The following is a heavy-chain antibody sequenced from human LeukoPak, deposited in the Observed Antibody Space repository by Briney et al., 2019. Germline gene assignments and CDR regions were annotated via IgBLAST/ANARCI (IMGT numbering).Heavy chain of an antibody. V-gene: IGHV3-7*03. Sequence: PGGSLRLSCAASGFTFSSYLMSWVRQAPGKGLEWVANIKQDGSEKYYVDSVKGRFTISRDNAKNSLYLQMNSLRAEDTAVYYCARAGRYFDWLSFFDYWGQGTLVTVSS. CDR3: ARAGRYFDWLSFFDY. J-gene: IGHJ4*02. CDR2: IKQDGSEK. D-gene: IGHD3-9*01. CDR1: GFTFSSYL.